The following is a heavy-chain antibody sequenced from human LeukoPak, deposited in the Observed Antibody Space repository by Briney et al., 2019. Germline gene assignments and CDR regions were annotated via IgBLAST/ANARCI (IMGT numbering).Heavy chain of an antibody. V-gene: IGHV3-72*01. CDR2: TRNKANSYTT. Sequence: GGSLRLSCAASGFTFSVHYMDWVRQAPGKGLEWVGRTRNKANSYTTEYAASVKGRFTISRDDSKNSLYLQMNSLKTEDTAVYYCARASLDYWGQGTLVTVSS. CDR3: ARASLDY. CDR1: GFTFSVHY. J-gene: IGHJ4*02.